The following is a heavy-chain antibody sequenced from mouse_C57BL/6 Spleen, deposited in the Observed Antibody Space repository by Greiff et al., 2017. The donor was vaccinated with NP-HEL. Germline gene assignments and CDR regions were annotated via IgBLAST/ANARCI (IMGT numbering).Heavy chain of an antibody. CDR1: GYAFSSSW. Sequence: QVQLQQSGPELVKPGASVKISCKASGYAFSSSWMNWVKQRPGKGLEWIGRIYPGDGDTNYNGKFKGKATLTADKSSSTAYIQLSSLTSEDSAVYFCAREGLGDYWGQGTTLTVSS. V-gene: IGHV1-82*01. CDR3: AREGLGDY. CDR2: IYPGDGDT. D-gene: IGHD3-3*01. J-gene: IGHJ2*01.